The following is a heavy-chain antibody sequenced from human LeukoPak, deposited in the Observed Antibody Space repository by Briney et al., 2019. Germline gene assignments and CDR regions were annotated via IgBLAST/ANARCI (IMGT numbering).Heavy chain of an antibody. Sequence: SVKVSCKASGGTFSSYAISWVRQAPGQGLEWMGGIIPIFGTANYAQKFQGRVTITTDESTSTAYMELSSLRSEDTAVYYCARDGLLNNSDAFDIWGQGTMVTVSS. CDR1: GGTFSSYA. D-gene: IGHD1/OR15-1a*01. V-gene: IGHV1-69*05. CDR3: ARDGLLNNSDAFDI. CDR2: IIPIFGTA. J-gene: IGHJ3*02.